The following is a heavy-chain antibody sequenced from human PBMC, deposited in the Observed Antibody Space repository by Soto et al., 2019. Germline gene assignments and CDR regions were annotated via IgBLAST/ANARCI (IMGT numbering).Heavy chain of an antibody. CDR1: GGSISSADCY. V-gene: IGHV4-31*03. J-gene: IGHJ6*02. Sequence: SGTPAITCTVSGGSISSADCYWTWIRQYPGQGLEWIGYIYYSGSTSYNPSLKSRVTMSVDTSKNQFSLKLSSVTAADTAVYYCARGARMVAASAGYYSHDMDVWGQGTTVT. D-gene: IGHD2-15*01. CDR3: ARGARMVAASAGYYSHDMDV. CDR2: IYYSGST.